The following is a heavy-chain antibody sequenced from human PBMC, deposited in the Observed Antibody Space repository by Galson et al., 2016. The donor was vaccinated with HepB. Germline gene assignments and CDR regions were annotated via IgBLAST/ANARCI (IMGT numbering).Heavy chain of an antibody. CDR1: GYTFTTYG. V-gene: IGHV1-18*01. J-gene: IGHJ6*02. Sequence: SVKVSCKASGYTFTTYGISWVRQAPGQGLEWMGWISAYNGNTNYAQKLQGRVTMTTDTSTSTAYMELRSLRSDDTAVYYCARDPRKIRYQLLEIDYYYYAFDVWGQGTTVTVSS. CDR2: ISAYNGNT. CDR3: ARDPRKIRYQLLEIDYYYYAFDV. D-gene: IGHD2-2*01.